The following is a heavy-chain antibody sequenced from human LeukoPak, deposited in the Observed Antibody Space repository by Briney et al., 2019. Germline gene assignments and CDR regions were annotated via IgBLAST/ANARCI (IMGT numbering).Heavy chain of an antibody. CDR3: ARDGIKGIAAAGTGFDY. CDR1: GDSISTYY. V-gene: IGHV4-59*01. Sequence: SETLSLTCTVSGDSISTYYWSWIRQPPGKGLEWIGYIYYRVTSDYNPSLKSRVTMSVDMSTRQISLKLSSVTAADTAVYYSARDGIKGIAAAGTGFDYWGQGTLVTVSS. CDR2: IYYRVTS. J-gene: IGHJ4*02. D-gene: IGHD6-13*01.